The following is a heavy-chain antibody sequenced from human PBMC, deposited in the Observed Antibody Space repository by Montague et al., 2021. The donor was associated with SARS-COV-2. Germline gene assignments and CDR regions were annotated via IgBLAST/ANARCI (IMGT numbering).Heavy chain of an antibody. V-gene: IGHV6-1*01. CDR1: GDSVSSVRAA. J-gene: IGHJ3*02. Sequence: CAISGDSVSSVRAAWNRIRQTPSRGLEWLGRTSYRSKWINAYAVSLESRMSITPDTSTNQFSLHLSFVTPDDTAVYYCAREGVHAFDIWGQGTPVIVSS. CDR3: AREGVHAFDI. CDR2: TSYRSKWIN.